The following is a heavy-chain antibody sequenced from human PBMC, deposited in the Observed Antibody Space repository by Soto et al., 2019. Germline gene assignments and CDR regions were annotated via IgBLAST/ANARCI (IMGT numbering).Heavy chain of an antibody. D-gene: IGHD2-2*01. J-gene: IGHJ5*02. CDR3: ARGLTRLDIVVVPAATGRGFDP. Sequence: QVQLQQWGAGLLKPSETLSLTCAVYGGSFSGYYWSWIRQPPGKGLGWMGEINHSGSTNYNPSLKSRVTISVDTSKNQFSLKLSSVTAADTAVYYCARGLTRLDIVVVPAATGRGFDPWGQGTLVTVSS. CDR1: GGSFSGYY. CDR2: INHSGST. V-gene: IGHV4-34*01.